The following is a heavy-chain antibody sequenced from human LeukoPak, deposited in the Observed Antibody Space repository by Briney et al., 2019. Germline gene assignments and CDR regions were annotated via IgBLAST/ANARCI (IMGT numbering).Heavy chain of an antibody. CDR1: GFTFSSYG. D-gene: IGHD1-26*01. V-gene: IGHV3-30*18. CDR3: AKPYSGSYYFDY. J-gene: IGHJ4*02. Sequence: GGSLRLSCAASGFTFSSYGMHWVRQAPGKGLEWVAVISYDGSNKYYADSVKGRFTISRDNSKNTLYLQMSSLRAEDTAVYYCAKPYSGSYYFDYWGQGTLVTVSS. CDR2: ISYDGSNK.